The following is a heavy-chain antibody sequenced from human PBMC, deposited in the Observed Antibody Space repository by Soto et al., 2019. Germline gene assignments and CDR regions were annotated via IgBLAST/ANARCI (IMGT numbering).Heavy chain of an antibody. Sequence: SETLSLTCAVYGGSFSGYYWSWIRQPPGKGLEWIGEINHSGSTNYNPSLKSRVTISVDTSKNQFSLKLTSVTAADTAVYYCANLIYGDADIWGQGTMVTVSS. CDR1: GGSFSGYY. V-gene: IGHV4-34*01. D-gene: IGHD4-17*01. CDR3: ANLIYGDADI. CDR2: INHSGST. J-gene: IGHJ3*02.